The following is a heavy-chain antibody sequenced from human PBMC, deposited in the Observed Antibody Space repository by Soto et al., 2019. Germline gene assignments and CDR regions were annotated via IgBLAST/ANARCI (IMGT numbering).Heavy chain of an antibody. Sequence: EVQLVESGGGLVQPGRSLRLSCAASGFTFDDYAMHWVRQAPGKGLEWVSGISWNSGSIGYADSVKGRFTISRDNAKNSLYLQMNRLRSEDTALYYCAKDMGYDLSPLGYFDYWGQGTLVTVSS. CDR1: GFTFDDYA. D-gene: IGHD5-12*01. CDR3: AKDMGYDLSPLGYFDY. V-gene: IGHV3-9*01. J-gene: IGHJ4*02. CDR2: ISWNSGSI.